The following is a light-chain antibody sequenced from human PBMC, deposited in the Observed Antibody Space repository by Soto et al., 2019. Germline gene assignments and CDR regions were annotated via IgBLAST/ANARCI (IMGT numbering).Light chain of an antibody. CDR2: AAS. V-gene: IGKV3-15*01. CDR1: QSVSSN. J-gene: IGKJ1*01. Sequence: EIVMTQSPATLSVSPGERATLSCRASQSVSSNLAWYQQKPGRAPRLLIFAASTRATGIPARFSGSGSATEFTLTISSLQSEDFAVYYCQQYNNWPVFGQGTKVDIK. CDR3: QQYNNWPV.